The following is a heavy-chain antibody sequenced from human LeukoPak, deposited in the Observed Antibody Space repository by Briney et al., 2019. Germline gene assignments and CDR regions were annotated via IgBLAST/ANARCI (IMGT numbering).Heavy chain of an antibody. Sequence: GGSLRLSCAASGFTFSSYAMHWVRQAPGKGLEWVAVISYDGSNKYYADSVKGRFTISRDNSKNTLYLQMNSLRAEDTAVFYCARSDDTSGYYYWFDYWGQGTLVTVSS. CDR1: GFTFSSYA. V-gene: IGHV3-30*04. CDR3: ARSDDTSGYYYWFDY. D-gene: IGHD3-22*01. CDR2: ISYDGSNK. J-gene: IGHJ4*02.